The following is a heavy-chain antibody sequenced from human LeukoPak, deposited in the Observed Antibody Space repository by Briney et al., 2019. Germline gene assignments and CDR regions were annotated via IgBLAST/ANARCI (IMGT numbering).Heavy chain of an antibody. Sequence: GGSLRLSCAASGFTFDDFAMHWIRQAPGKGLEWVSGISWNSGGVGYADSVKGRFTISRDNAKNSLYLQMNSLRPEDTALYYCGIGVVPGTLGFWGQGTLVTVPS. V-gene: IGHV3-9*01. CDR3: GIGVVPGTLGF. J-gene: IGHJ4*02. CDR2: ISWNSGGV. D-gene: IGHD6-19*01. CDR1: GFTFDDFA.